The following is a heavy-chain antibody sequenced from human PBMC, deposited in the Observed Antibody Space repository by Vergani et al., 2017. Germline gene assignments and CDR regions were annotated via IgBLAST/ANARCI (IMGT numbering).Heavy chain of an antibody. Sequence: EVQLVESGGGLVKPGGSLRLSCAASGFTFSSYSMNWVRQAPGKGLEWVSSISSSSSDIYYADSVKGRFTISRDNAKNSLYLQMNSLRAEDTAVYYCARAPGGYYDSSGYYQAQQYYFDYWGQGTLVTVSS. CDR3: ARAPGGYYDSSGYYQAQQYYFDY. CDR1: GFTFSSYS. J-gene: IGHJ4*02. D-gene: IGHD3-22*01. CDR2: ISSSSSDI. V-gene: IGHV3-21*01.